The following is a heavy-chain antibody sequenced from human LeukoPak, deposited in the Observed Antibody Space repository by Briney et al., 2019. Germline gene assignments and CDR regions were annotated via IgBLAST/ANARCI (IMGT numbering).Heavy chain of an antibody. V-gene: IGHV4-59*01. D-gene: IGHD2-2*01. CDR2: XXYSGST. CDR3: ARSVGYCSSTSCDPAIDY. Sequence: XIRXXXGKGXXWXXXXXYSGSTNYNPSLKSRVTISVETTKNQCSLKLSSVTAADTAVYYCARSVGYCSSTSCDPAIDYWGQGTLVTVSS. J-gene: IGHJ4*02.